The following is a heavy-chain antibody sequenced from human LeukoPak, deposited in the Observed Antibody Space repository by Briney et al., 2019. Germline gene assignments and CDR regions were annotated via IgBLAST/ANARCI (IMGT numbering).Heavy chain of an antibody. V-gene: IGHV1-69*05. CDR2: IIPIFGTA. CDR3: ARAPNYYDSSGYYYFDY. CDR1: GGTFISYA. Sequence: SVKVSRKASGGTFISYAISWVRQAPGQGREWMGGIIPIFGTANYAQKFQGRVTITTDESTSTPYMELSSLRSEDTAVYYCARAPNYYDSSGYYYFDYWGQGTLVTVSS. J-gene: IGHJ4*02. D-gene: IGHD3-22*01.